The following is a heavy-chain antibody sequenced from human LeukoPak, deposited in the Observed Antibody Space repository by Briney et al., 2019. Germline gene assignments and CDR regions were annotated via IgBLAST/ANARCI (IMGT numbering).Heavy chain of an antibody. CDR2: IKSKIDGGTT. D-gene: IGHD2-2*01. CDR1: GFTSSNAW. Sequence: GGSLRLSCAASGFTSSNAWMSWVRQAPRKGLEWVGRIKSKIDGGTTDYAAPVKGRFTISRDDSKNTLYLQMNSLKTEDTAVYYCTTPGVVVPAAIIHYYYYMDVWGKGTTVTVSS. J-gene: IGHJ6*03. V-gene: IGHV3-15*01. CDR3: TTPGVVVPAAIIHYYYYMDV.